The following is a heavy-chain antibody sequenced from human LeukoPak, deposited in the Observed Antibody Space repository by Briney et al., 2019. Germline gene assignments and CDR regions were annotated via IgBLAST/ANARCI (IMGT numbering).Heavy chain of an antibody. V-gene: IGHV4-59*12. CDR2: IYYSGST. J-gene: IGHJ5*02. D-gene: IGHD5-18*01. Sequence: SETLSLTCTVSGGSISSYYWSWIWQPPGKGLEWIGYIYYSGSTYYNPSLKSRVTISVDTSKNQFSLKLSSVTAADTAVYYCAREGYSYRNWFDPWGQGTLVTVSS. CDR3: AREGYSYRNWFDP. CDR1: GGSISSYY.